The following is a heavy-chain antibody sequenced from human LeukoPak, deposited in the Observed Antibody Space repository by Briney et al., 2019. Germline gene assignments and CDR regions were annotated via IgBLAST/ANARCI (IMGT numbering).Heavy chain of an antibody. CDR2: INHSGST. Sequence: SETLSLTCAVYGGSFSGYYWSWIRQPPGKGLEWIGEINHSGSTNYNPSLKSRVAISVDTSKNQFSLKLSSVTAADTAVYYCARLGLLWFGESYYGMGVWGQGTTVTVSS. J-gene: IGHJ6*02. CDR1: GGSFSGYY. V-gene: IGHV4-34*01. D-gene: IGHD3-10*01. CDR3: ARLGLLWFGESYYGMGV.